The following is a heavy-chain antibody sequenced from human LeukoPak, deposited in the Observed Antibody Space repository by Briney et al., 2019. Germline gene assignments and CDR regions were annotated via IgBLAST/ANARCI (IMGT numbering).Heavy chain of an antibody. J-gene: IGHJ4*02. CDR2: ISANGGST. D-gene: IGHD2-21*02. CDR3: ARLAGDSLSYSFDY. V-gene: IGHV3-23*01. Sequence: PGGSLRLSCAASGFALSDYYMSWVRQAPGKGLEWVSAISANGGSTYYADSVEGRFTISRANSKSTLYLQMNSVRAEDTAVYFCARLAGDSLSYSFDYWGQGTLVTVS. CDR1: GFALSDYY.